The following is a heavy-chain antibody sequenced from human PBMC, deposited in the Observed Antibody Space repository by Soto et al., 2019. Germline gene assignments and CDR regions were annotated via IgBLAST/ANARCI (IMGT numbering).Heavy chain of an antibody. Sequence: GESLKISCKASGYDFARTWIGWVRQLPGKGLDWLGIIYPGDSETRYSPSFRGQVTFSVDMSISTAYLQWSSLKTSDIAIYYCARLVGAYDSYFGHWGQGTRVTSPQ. D-gene: IGHD5-12*01. CDR1: GYDFARTW. CDR3: ARLVGAYDSYFGH. J-gene: IGHJ4*02. V-gene: IGHV5-51*01. CDR2: IYPGDSET.